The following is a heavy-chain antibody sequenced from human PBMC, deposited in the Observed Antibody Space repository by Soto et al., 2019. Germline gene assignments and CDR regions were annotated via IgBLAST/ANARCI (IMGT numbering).Heavy chain of an antibody. CDR1: GGTFSSYA. J-gene: IGHJ6*02. CDR2: IIPIFGTA. CDR3: ARDMEWLSPGYYYGMDV. V-gene: IGHV1-69*13. D-gene: IGHD3-3*01. Sequence: ASVKVSCKVSGGTFSSYAISWVRQAPGQGLEWMGGIIPIFGTANYAQKFQGRVTITADESTSTAYMELSSLRSEDTAVYYCARDMEWLSPGYYYGMDVWGQGTTVTVSS.